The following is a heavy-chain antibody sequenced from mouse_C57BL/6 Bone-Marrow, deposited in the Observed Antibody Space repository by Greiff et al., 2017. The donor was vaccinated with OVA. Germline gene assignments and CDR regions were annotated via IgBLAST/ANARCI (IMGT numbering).Heavy chain of an antibody. CDR2: IDPSDSYT. CDR3: ASCGNPFAY. J-gene: IGHJ3*01. D-gene: IGHD2-1*01. V-gene: IGHV1-59*01. Sequence: QVQLQQPGAELVRPGPSVKLSCKASGYTFTSYWMHWVKQRPGQGLEWIGVIDPSDSYTNYNQKFKGKATLTVDTSSSTAYMQLSSLTSEDSAVYYCASCGNPFAYWGQGTLVTVSA. CDR1: GYTFTSYW.